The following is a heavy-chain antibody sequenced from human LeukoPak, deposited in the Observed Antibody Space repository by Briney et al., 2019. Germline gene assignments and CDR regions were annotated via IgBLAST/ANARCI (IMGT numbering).Heavy chain of an antibody. CDR2: NYYSGST. CDR1: GGSISSYY. D-gene: IGHD1-26*01. J-gene: IGHJ5*02. CDR3: ARGSAEWELLDP. Sequence: SETLSLTCTVSGGSISSYYWSWIRQPPGKGLEWIGYNYYSGSTNYNPSLKSRVTISVDTSKNQFSLKLSSVTAADTAVYYCARGSAEWELLDPWGQGTLVTVSS. V-gene: IGHV4-59*01.